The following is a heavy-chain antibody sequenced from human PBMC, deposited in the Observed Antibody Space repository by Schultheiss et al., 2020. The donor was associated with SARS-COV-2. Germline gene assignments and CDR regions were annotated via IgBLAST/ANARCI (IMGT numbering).Heavy chain of an antibody. J-gene: IGHJ4*02. CDR2: IWYDGSNK. D-gene: IGHD4-17*01. CDR1: GFTFRSYA. CDR3: ARDSRDYGDRSY. Sequence: GESLKISCAASGFTFRSYAMTWVRQAPGKGLEWVAVIWYDGSNKYYADSVKGRFTISRDNSKNTLYLQMNSLRDEDTAVYYCARDSRDYGDRSYWGQGTLVTVSS. V-gene: IGHV3-33*08.